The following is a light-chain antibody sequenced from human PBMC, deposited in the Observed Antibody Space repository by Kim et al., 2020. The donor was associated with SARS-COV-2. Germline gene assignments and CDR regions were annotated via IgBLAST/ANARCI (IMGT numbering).Light chain of an antibody. Sequence: GQSITIPCTGTSSDVGGYNYVSGYQQHPGKAPKLMIYDVSNRPSGVSNRFSGSKSGNTASLTISGLQAEDEADYYCSSYTSSSPYVFGTGTKVTVL. J-gene: IGLJ1*01. CDR3: SSYTSSSPYV. V-gene: IGLV2-14*03. CDR2: DVS. CDR1: SSDVGGYNY.